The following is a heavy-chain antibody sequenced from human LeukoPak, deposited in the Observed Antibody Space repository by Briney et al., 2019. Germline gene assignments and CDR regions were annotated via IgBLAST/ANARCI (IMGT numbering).Heavy chain of an antibody. CDR3: ARPVSGSSGWYYNY. CDR1: GFTFTDYW. D-gene: IGHD6-19*01. J-gene: IGHJ4*02. CDR2: IKQDGGEK. V-gene: IGHV3-7*01. Sequence: GGSLRLSXAASGFTFTDYWMTWVRQAPGKGLEWEAHIKQDGGEKYYVDSVKGRFTISRDNAKNLVYLQMNSLRAEDTAVYYCARPVSGSSGWYYNYWGQGTLVTVSS.